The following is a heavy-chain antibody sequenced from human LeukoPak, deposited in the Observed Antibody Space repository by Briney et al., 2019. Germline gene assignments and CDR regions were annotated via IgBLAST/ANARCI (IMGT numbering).Heavy chain of an antibody. J-gene: IGHJ4*02. CDR1: GLTFSNYW. Sequence: TGGSLRLSCAASGLTFSNYWMDWVRQAPGKGLEWVANIKQDGSEKNYVDSVKGRFIISRDNAKNSLYLKMNTLRADDTAVYYCARDGFGTGSNWGQGTLVTVSS. CDR2: IKQDGSEK. V-gene: IGHV3-7*03. CDR3: ARDGFGTGSN. D-gene: IGHD3-16*01.